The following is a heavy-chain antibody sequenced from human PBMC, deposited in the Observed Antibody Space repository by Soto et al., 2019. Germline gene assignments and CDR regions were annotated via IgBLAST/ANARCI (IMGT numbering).Heavy chain of an antibody. D-gene: IGHD1-26*01. J-gene: IGHJ4*02. Sequence: HPGGSLRLSCAASGFTFSSYAMHWVRQAPGKGLEWVAVISYDGSNKYYADSVKGRFTISRDNSKNTLYLQMNSLRAEDTAVYYCARDFGLLPKYLPGYWGQGTLVTVSS. CDR2: ISYDGSNK. CDR1: GFTFSSYA. CDR3: ARDFGLLPKYLPGY. V-gene: IGHV3-30-3*01.